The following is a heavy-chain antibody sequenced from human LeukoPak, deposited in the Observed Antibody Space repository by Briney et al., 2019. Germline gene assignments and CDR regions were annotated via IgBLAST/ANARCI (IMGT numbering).Heavy chain of an antibody. V-gene: IGHV3-30*02. CDR1: GFTFSSYG. D-gene: IGHD2-15*01. CDR2: IRYDGSNK. Sequence: GGSLRLSCAASGFTFSSYGMHWVRQAPGKGLEWVAFIRYDGSNKYYADSVKGRFTISRDNSKNTLHLQMNSLRAEDTAVYYCARSLHALLPNYYMDVWGKGTTVTVS. CDR3: ARSLHALLPNYYMDV. J-gene: IGHJ6*03.